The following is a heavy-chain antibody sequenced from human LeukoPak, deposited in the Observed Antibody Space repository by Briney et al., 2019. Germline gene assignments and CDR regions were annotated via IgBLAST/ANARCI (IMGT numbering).Heavy chain of an antibody. J-gene: IGHJ4*02. CDR3: AKDNVYGGTLDY. V-gene: IGHV3-30*04. CDR2: ISYDGSNK. CDR1: GFTFSSYA. D-gene: IGHD4-23*01. Sequence: GRSLRLSCAASGFTFSSYAMHWVRQAPGKGLEWVAVISYDGSNKYYADSVKGRFTISRDNSKNTPYLQMNSLRAEDTAMYYCAKDNVYGGTLDYWGQGTLVTVSS.